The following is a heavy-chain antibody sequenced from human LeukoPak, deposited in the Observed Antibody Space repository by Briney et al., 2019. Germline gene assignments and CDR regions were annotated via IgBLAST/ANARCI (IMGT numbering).Heavy chain of an antibody. V-gene: IGHV1-18*01. CDR1: GYTFTAYG. CDR2: ISANNGNT. D-gene: IGHD3-16*01. J-gene: IGHJ4*02. Sequence: ASVKVSCKAPGYTFTAYGISWVRPAPGQGLGWMGWISANNGNTNYAQKVQGRVTMTRDTSTSTAYMELRSLRYDDTAVYYCSRDDGPFGGVRFDHWGQGTLVTVSS. CDR3: SRDDGPFGGVRFDH.